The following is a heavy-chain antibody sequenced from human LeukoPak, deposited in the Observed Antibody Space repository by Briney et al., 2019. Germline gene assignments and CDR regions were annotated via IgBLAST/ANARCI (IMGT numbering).Heavy chain of an antibody. J-gene: IGHJ5*02. Sequence: ASVKVSCKASGYIFIDYYIHWLRQVPGQELEWMAWINPRSGDTKSGQKFQGRVTLTRDTSISTAYMSVGSLRSDDTAVYYCARVGSYIGGYFDPWGQGTLVSVSS. CDR3: ARVGSYIGGYFDP. CDR1: GYIFIDYY. D-gene: IGHD1-1*01. CDR2: INPRSGDT. V-gene: IGHV1-2*02.